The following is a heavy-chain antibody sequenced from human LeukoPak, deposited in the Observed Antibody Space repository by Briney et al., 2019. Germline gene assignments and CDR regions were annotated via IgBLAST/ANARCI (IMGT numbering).Heavy chain of an antibody. Sequence: GGSLRLSCAASRFTFSNYYMNWVRQAPGKGLEWISSISGTSSYIFYADSMKGRFIVSRDNAKNSLFLQMNSLRAEDTAVYYCGRAGDYWGQGTLVTVSS. V-gene: IGHV3-21*06. CDR2: ISGTSSYI. CDR1: RFTFSNYY. J-gene: IGHJ4*02. CDR3: GRAGDY. D-gene: IGHD7-27*01.